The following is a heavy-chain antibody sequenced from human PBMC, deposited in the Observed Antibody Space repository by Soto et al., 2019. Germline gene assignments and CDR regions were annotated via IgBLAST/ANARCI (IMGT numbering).Heavy chain of an antibody. D-gene: IGHD5-12*01. CDR2: IIPIFGTA. V-gene: IGHV1-69*06. J-gene: IGHJ6*02. CDR1: GGTFSSYA. Sequence: RASVKVSCKASGGTFSSYAISWVRQAPGQGLEWMGGIIPIFGTANYAQKFQGRVTITADKSTSTAYMELSSLRSEDTAVYYCARGVATISWALGYYGMDVWGQGTTVTVSS. CDR3: ARGVATISWALGYYGMDV.